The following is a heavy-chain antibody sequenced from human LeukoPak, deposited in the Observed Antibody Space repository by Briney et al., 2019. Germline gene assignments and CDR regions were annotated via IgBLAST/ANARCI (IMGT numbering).Heavy chain of an antibody. Sequence: SETLSLTCTVSGGSISSNYWSWIRQPPGKGLEWIGYIYYNGNTNYNPSLNSRVTISVVTSKDQFTLQLNSVTAADTAVYYCVRHDGRGGATMGAFDSWGQGSLVTVSS. D-gene: IGHD4/OR15-4a*01. CDR3: VRHDGRGGATMGAFDS. CDR2: IYYNGNT. J-gene: IGHJ5*01. V-gene: IGHV4-59*08. CDR1: GGSISSNY.